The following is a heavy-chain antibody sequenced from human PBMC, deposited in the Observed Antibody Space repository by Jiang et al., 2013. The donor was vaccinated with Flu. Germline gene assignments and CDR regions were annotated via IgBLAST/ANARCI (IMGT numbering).Heavy chain of an antibody. V-gene: IGHV1-69*01. J-gene: IGHJ3*02. D-gene: IGHD3-22*01. CDR3: ARKYYDSSGYVDAFDI. Sequence: EVKKPGSSVKVSCKASGGTFSSYAISWVRQAPGRGLEWMGGIIPIFGTANYAQKFQGRVTITADESTSTAYMELSSLRSEDTAVYYCARKYYDSSGYVDAFDIWGQGTMVTVSS. CDR2: IIPIFGTA. CDR1: GGTFSSYA.